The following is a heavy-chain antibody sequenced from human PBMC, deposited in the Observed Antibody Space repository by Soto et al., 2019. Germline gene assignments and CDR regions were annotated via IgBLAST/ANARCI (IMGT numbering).Heavy chain of an antibody. CDR2: VYYSGSV. CDR1: GVSLTGYH. Sequence: QVHLQESGPGLVKPSETLSLTCNVSGVSLTGYHWNWIRQPPGKTLEWIGFVYYSGSVSYNPSLKGRASISVDRSKNQFSLRLTSVTAADTAVYYCARRLNLAAFDHWGQGTLVTVSS. CDR3: ARRLNLAAFDH. V-gene: IGHV4-59*01. D-gene: IGHD6-25*01. J-gene: IGHJ5*02.